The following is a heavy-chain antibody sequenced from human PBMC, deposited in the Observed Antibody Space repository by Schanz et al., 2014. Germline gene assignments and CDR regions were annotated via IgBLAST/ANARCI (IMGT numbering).Heavy chain of an antibody. V-gene: IGHV1-46*03. Sequence: QVQLVQSGDEVKKPGASVKVSCKASGYTLSAYSLHWVRQAPGQGLEWMGIVNPSVRGTHFAREFQGRVTVTSDTSTSTVYMELSGLRSEDTAVYYCAGAFDSSGYYFDYWGQGTLVTGSS. CDR2: VNPSVRGT. J-gene: IGHJ4*02. CDR3: AGAFDSSGYYFDY. D-gene: IGHD3-22*01. CDR1: GYTLSAYS.